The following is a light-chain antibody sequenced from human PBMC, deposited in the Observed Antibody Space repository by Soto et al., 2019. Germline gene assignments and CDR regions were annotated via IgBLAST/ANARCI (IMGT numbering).Light chain of an antibody. CDR1: QSVSSN. J-gene: IGKJ2*01. CDR3: QQYNNRPPPYT. CDR2: AAS. Sequence: EIVMTQSPATLSVSPGERATLSCRASQSVSSNLAWYQQKPGQAPRLLIYAASTRATGIPARFRGSGSGTEFTLTISSMQSEDFAVYYCQQYNNRPPPYTFGQGTKLEIK. V-gene: IGKV3-15*01.